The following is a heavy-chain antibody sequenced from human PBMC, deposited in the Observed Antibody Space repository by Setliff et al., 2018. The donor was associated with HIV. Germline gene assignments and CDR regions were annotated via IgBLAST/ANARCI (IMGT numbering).Heavy chain of an antibody. CDR1: GGSFSGYY. Sequence: PSETLSLTCAVYGGSFSGYYWSWIRQPPGKGLEWIGEINHSGSTNYNPSLKSRVTISVDTSKNQFSLKLSSVTAADTAVYYCARDVSITMIVVVVKTREYFQHWGQGTLVTVSS. CDR3: ARDVSITMIVVVVKTREYFQH. CDR2: INHSGST. J-gene: IGHJ1*01. V-gene: IGHV4-34*01. D-gene: IGHD3-22*01.